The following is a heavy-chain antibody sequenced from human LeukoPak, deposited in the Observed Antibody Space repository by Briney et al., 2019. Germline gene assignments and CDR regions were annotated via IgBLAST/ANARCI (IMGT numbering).Heavy chain of an antibody. V-gene: IGHV4-39*07. D-gene: IGHD3-3*01. CDR3: ARESYDFSNWFDP. CDR2: IYYSGST. Sequence: SETLPLTCTASGGSISSSGYYWGWIRQPPGKGLEWIGSIYYSGSTYYNPSLKSRVTISVDTSKNQFSLKLSSVTAADTAVYYCARESYDFSNWFDPWGQGTLVTVSS. CDR1: GGSISSSGYY. J-gene: IGHJ5*02.